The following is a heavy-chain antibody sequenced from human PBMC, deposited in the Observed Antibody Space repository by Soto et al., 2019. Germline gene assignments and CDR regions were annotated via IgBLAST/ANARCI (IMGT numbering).Heavy chain of an antibody. CDR1: GFTFSDYY. CDR2: ISSSSSTI. Sequence: PGGSLRLSCAASGFTFSDYYMSWIRQAPGKGLEWVSYISSSSSTIYYADSVKGRFTISRDNAKNSLYLQMNSLRAEDTAVYYCARAPNSGSSIAGYWGQGNLVTVSS. J-gene: IGHJ4*02. D-gene: IGHD1-26*01. CDR3: ARAPNSGSSIAGY. V-gene: IGHV3-11*01.